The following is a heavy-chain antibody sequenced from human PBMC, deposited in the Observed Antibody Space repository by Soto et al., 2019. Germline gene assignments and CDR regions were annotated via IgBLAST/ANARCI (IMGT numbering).Heavy chain of an antibody. V-gene: IGHV4-4*07. CDR2: IYTRGST. CDR3: ARGGAYYFDS. J-gene: IGHJ4*02. D-gene: IGHD3-16*01. Sequence: PSETLSLTCPVSGASITNFYWSWIRQSARKGLEWIGRIYTRGSTDYNPSLKSRVTMSIDTSKNQFSLTLTSVTAADTAVYYCARGGAYYFDSWGQGILVTVSS. CDR1: GASITNFY.